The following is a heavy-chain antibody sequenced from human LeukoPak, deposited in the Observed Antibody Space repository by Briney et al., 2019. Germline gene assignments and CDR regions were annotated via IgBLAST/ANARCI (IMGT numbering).Heavy chain of an antibody. CDR3: ARAGLTGRYNWFDS. CDR1: GGSISSYY. D-gene: IGHD1-20*01. CDR2: IYYSGST. Sequence: SETLSLTCTVSGGSISSYYWSWIRQPPGKGLEWIGYIYYSGSTNYNPSLKSRVTISVDTSKNQFSLKLSSVAAADTAVYYCARAGLTGRYNWFDSWGQGTLVTVSS. J-gene: IGHJ5*01. V-gene: IGHV4-59*01.